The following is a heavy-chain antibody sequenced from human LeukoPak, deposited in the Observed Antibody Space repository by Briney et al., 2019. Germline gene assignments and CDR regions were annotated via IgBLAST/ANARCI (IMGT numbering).Heavy chain of an antibody. J-gene: IGHJ4*02. CDR2: IYYSGST. V-gene: IGHV4-30-4*01. D-gene: IGHD6-13*01. CDR1: GGSISSGDYY. CDR3: ARASGYSSSWYHFDY. Sequence: PSETLSLTCTVSGGSISSGDYYWRWIRQPPGKGLEWIGYIYYSGSTYYNPSLKSRVTISVDTSKNQFSLKLSSVTAADTAVYYCARASGYSSSWYHFDYWGQGTLVTVSS.